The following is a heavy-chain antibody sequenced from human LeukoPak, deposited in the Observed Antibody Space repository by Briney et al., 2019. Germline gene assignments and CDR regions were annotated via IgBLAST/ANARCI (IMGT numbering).Heavy chain of an antibody. J-gene: IGHJ4*02. CDR3: ARDVEIGVLRIYSFDY. Sequence: MSGGSLRLSCAASGFTFSSYSMNWVRHAPGRGLEGVSSISSTSTNIYYADSVKGRFTISRDNAKNSLYPQINSLRAEDTAVYYCARDVEIGVLRIYSFDYWGQGTLVTVSS. CDR1: GFTFSSYS. V-gene: IGHV3-21*01. CDR2: ISSTSTNI. D-gene: IGHD2/OR15-2a*01.